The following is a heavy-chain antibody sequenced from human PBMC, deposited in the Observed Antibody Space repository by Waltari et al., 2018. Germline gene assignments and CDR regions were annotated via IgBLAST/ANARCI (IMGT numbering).Heavy chain of an antibody. CDR1: GGSFSGYY. CDR3: ARGLGEQWLVPGY. V-gene: IGHV4-34*01. D-gene: IGHD6-19*01. CDR2: INHSGST. J-gene: IGHJ4*02. Sequence: QVQLQQWGAGLFKPSETLSLTCAVYGGSFSGYYWRWIRQPPGKGLEWIGEINHSGSTNYNPSLKSRVTISVDTSKNQFSLKLSSVTAADTAVYYCARGLGEQWLVPGYWGQGTLVTVSS.